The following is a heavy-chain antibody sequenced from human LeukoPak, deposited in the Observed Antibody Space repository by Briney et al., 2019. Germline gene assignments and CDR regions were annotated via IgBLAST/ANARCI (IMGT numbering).Heavy chain of an antibody. CDR2: IKQDGSEK. V-gene: IGHV3-7*01. D-gene: IGHD6-13*01. J-gene: IGHJ4*02. Sequence: PGGSLRLSCAVSGFSVSSYWVTWVRQAPGKGLEWVANIKQDGSEKNYVDSVKGRFTISRDNAENSLFLQTNSLRVEDTAVYYCAREWQGGIAAAGTRIEGDYWGQGTLVAVSS. CDR1: GFSVSSYW. CDR3: AREWQGGIAAAGTRIEGDY.